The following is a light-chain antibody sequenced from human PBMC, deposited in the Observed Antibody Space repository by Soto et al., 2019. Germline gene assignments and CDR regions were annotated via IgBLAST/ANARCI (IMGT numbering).Light chain of an antibody. Sequence: EIGLTQSPATLSLSPGERATLSCRASQSVSSYLAWYQQKPGQAPRLLIYDASNRATGIPARFSGSGSGTDFTLTISSLEPEDFAVYYCQKRTHSLSFGGGTQVEIK. CDR2: DAS. V-gene: IGKV3-11*01. CDR3: QKRTHSLS. J-gene: IGKJ4*01. CDR1: QSVSSY.